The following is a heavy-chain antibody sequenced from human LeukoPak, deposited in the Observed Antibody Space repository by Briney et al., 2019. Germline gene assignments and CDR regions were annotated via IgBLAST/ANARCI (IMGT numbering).Heavy chain of an antibody. J-gene: IGHJ4*02. CDR2: VYNSENT. D-gene: IGHD2-2*02. CDR3: VLYMELHC. V-gene: IGHV4-59*01. CDR1: GGSISIYY. Sequence: KPAETLSLTCTVSGGSISIYYWSWIRQPPGKGLEWIGYVYNSENTNYNPSLKSRATISADTSKNQFSLKLNSVTPADTAVYYCVLYMELHCWGPGFLVTGSS.